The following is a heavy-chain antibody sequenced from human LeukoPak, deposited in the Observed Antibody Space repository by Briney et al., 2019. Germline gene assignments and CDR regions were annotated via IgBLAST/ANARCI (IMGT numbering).Heavy chain of an antibody. Sequence: GGSLRLSCAASGFTFDDYAMHWVRQAPGKGLEWVSGISWNSGSIGYADFVKGRFTISRDNAKNSLYLQMNSLRAEDTALYYCAKDRSNTGTPSLFDYWGQGTLVTVSS. CDR2: ISWNSGSI. D-gene: IGHD1-14*01. CDR1: GFTFDDYA. J-gene: IGHJ4*02. V-gene: IGHV3-9*01. CDR3: AKDRSNTGTPSLFDY.